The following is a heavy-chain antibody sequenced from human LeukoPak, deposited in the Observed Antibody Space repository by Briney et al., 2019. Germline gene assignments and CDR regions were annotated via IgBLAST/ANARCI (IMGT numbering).Heavy chain of an antibody. J-gene: IGHJ4*02. D-gene: IGHD3-22*01. V-gene: IGHV3-23*01. CDR3: ARGIGYYDSSGYYFDY. CDR1: GFTFSSYA. Sequence: GGSLRLSCAASGFTFSSYAMSWVRQAPGKGLEWVSAISGSGGSTYYADSVKGRFTISRDNSKNTLYLQMNSLRAEDTAVYYCARGIGYYDSSGYYFDYWGQGTLVTVSS. CDR2: ISGSGGST.